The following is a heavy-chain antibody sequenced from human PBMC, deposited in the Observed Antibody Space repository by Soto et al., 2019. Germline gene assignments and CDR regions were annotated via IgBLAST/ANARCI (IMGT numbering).Heavy chain of an antibody. CDR1: GGFVSSGSYY. D-gene: IGHD1-1*01. CDR3: ARVERGTATTVVDAFDL. Sequence: QVQLQQWGAGLLKPSETLSLTCAVYGGFVSSGSYYWSWIRQPPGKGLEWIGEMSHSGGTHFNPSLKSRVTISVDTSKNQFSLKMSSVTAADTALYYCARVERGTATTVVDAFDLWGQGTMVTVSS. V-gene: IGHV4-34*01. CDR2: MSHSGGT. J-gene: IGHJ3*01.